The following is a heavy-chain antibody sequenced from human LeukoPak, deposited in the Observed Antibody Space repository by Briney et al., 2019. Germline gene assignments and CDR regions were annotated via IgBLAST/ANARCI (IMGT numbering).Heavy chain of an antibody. CDR1: GFTFSSCG. CDR3: AAKGYSYGNNAFDI. J-gene: IGHJ3*02. Sequence: GGSLRLSCAASGFTFSSCGMHWVRQAPGKGLEWVAVISYDGSNKFYADSVTGRLTISRDNSKNTLYLQMNSLRAADTAVYYCAAKGYSYGNNAFDIWGQGTMVTVSS. V-gene: IGHV3-30*03. D-gene: IGHD5-18*01. CDR2: ISYDGSNK.